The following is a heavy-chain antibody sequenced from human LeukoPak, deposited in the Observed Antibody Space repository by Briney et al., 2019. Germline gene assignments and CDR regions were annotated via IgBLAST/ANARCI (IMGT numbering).Heavy chain of an antibody. CDR1: GYIFTSGFY. V-gene: IGHV1-2*02. CDR3: ARDSGSYWTGLY. J-gene: IGHJ4*02. D-gene: IGHD1-26*01. CDR2: INPNSGGT. Sequence: ASVKVSCKASGYIFTSGFYLHWVRQAPGQGFEWMGWINPNSGGTRYAPKFQGRVTMTSDTSVSTASMELSSLRPDDTAVYYCARDSGSYWTGLYWGQGTLVAVSS.